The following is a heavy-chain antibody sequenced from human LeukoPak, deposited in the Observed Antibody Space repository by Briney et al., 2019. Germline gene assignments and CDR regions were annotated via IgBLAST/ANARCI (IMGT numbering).Heavy chain of an antibody. CDR3: AIASASWLSNFDY. D-gene: IGHD3-22*01. J-gene: IGHJ4*02. CDR2: ITPKSGGT. V-gene: IGHV1-2*02. Sequence: ASVKVSCKASGYTSSGYYMHWVRQAPGQGLEWMGWITPKSGGTNYAQNFQGRVTMTRDTSISTAYMELSRLRSDDTAVYYCAIASASWLSNFDYWGQGTLVTVSS. CDR1: GYTSSGYY.